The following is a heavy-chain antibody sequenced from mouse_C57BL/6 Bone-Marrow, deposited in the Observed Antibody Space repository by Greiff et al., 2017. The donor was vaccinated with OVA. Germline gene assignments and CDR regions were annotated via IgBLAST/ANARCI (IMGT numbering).Heavy chain of an antibody. CDR1: GFSLTSYA. Sequence: QVQLKESGPGLVAPSQSLSITCTVSGFSLTSYAISWVRQPPGKGLEWLGIIWTGGGANYNSALKSRLSISKDNSKSQVVLKMNRLQTDDTARYYCARKNYYGTHYAMDYWGQGTSVTVSS. J-gene: IGHJ4*01. CDR2: IWTGGGA. D-gene: IGHD1-1*01. V-gene: IGHV2-9-1*01. CDR3: ARKNYYGTHYAMDY.